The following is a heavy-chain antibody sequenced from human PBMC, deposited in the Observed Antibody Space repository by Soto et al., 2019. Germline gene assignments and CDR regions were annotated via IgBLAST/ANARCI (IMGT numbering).Heavy chain of an antibody. J-gene: IGHJ4*02. CDR2: FDPEDGET. Sequence: ASVKVSCKVSGYTLTELSMHWVRQAPGKGLEWMGGFDPEDGETIYAQKFQGRVTMTEDTSTDTAYMELSSLRSEDTAVYYCATDPKTMITFGGVISDWGQGTLVTVSS. CDR1: GYTLTELS. D-gene: IGHD3-16*01. CDR3: ATDPKTMITFGGVISD. V-gene: IGHV1-24*01.